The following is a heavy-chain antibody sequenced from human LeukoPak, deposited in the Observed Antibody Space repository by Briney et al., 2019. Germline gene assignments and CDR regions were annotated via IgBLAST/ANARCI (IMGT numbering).Heavy chain of an antibody. CDR1: GFTFSNYA. Sequence: PGGSLRLSCAASGFTFSNYAMSCVRQAPGKGLEWVSGISSGGSGTYYADSVKGRFTISRDNSKNTLYLQVNSLRAEDTAVYYCAKDVASAVAGIYWGQGILVTVSS. CDR2: ISSGGSGT. V-gene: IGHV3-23*01. CDR3: AKDVASAVAGIY. D-gene: IGHD6-19*01. J-gene: IGHJ4*02.